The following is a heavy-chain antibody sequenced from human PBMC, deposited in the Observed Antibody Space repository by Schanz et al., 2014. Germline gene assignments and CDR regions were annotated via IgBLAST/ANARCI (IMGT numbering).Heavy chain of an antibody. D-gene: IGHD3-22*01. CDR1: GFTFSIYG. J-gene: IGHJ4*02. CDR2: MIGSGSSV. CDR3: AKDGRLPYYGTGSDFDY. V-gene: IGHV3-23*01. Sequence: EVQLLESGGGLVQPGGSLRLSCAASGFTFSIYGMSWVRQAPGKGLEWVSRMIGSGSSVFYADSVKGRFTISRDNLKNTVYLQMNSLRAGGTTVYYCAKDGRLPYYGTGSDFDYRGQGTLVTVSS.